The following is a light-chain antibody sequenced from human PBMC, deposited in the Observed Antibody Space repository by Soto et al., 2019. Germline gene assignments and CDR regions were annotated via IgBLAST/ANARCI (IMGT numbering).Light chain of an antibody. CDR3: QQYNNWPPLT. CDR2: GVS. CDR1: QSVSSSY. J-gene: IGKJ4*01. V-gene: IGKV3-15*01. Sequence: IVLTQSPGTLSLPPGERATLSCRAIQSVSSSYLAWYQQKPGQAPSLLIYGVSTRATGIPARFSGSGSETKFTLTISSLQSEDFAVYYCQQYNNWPPLTFGGGTKVDIK.